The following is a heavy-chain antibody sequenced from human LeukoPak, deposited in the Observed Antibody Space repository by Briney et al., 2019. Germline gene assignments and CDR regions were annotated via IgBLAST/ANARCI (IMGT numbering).Heavy chain of an antibody. V-gene: IGHV1-69*06. J-gene: IGHJ6*03. CDR1: GGTFSSYA. Sequence: SVKVSCKASGGTFSSYAISWVRQAPGQGLEWMGGIIPIFGTANYAQKFQGRVTMTEDTSTDTAYMELSSLRSEDTAVYYCATALQHYYYYYYMDVWGKGTTVTVSS. D-gene: IGHD4-11*01. CDR3: ATALQHYYYYYYMDV. CDR2: IIPIFGTA.